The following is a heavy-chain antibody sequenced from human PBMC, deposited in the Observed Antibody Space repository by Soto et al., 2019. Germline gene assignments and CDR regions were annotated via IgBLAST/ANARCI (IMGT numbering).Heavy chain of an antibody. CDR1: GGSIRSGSNS. V-gene: IGHV4-39*01. Sequence: QLQLQESGPRLVKPSETLSLICSVSGGSIRSGSNSWAWIRQPPGKGLDWIGTVYYNGNTYYNALLRRRVIITADMSKLLFSVSLSCVLAADTAVYYCVRQTIVRGVLSWFDPCGQGSLVTVSA. J-gene: IGHJ5*02. D-gene: IGHD3-10*01. CDR3: VRQTIVRGVLSWFDP. CDR2: VYYNGNT.